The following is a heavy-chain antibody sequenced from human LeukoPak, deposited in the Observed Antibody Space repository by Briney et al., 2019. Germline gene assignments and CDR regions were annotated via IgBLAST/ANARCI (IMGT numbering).Heavy chain of an antibody. V-gene: IGHV4-4*07. D-gene: IGHD3-10*01. CDR1: GGSINSYY. J-gene: IGHJ3*02. CDR2: IYSSGNS. Sequence: SETLSLTCTVSGGSINSYYRSWIRQPAGKGLEWIGRIYSSGNSNYNPSLESRVTMSVDTSKKQFSMKLSSVTAADTAVYYCARVMWFGDLSDTFDIWGQGTMVTVSS. CDR3: ARVMWFGDLSDTFDI.